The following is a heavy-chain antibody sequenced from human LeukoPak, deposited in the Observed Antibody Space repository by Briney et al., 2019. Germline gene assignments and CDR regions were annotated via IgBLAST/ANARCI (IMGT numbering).Heavy chain of an antibody. Sequence: GGSLRLSCAASGFTFSSYAMSWVRQAPGTGLEWVSAISGSGGSTYYADSVKGRFTISRDNSKNTLYLQMNSLRAEDTAVYYCAKDGAVAGTGTEIDYWGQGTLVTVSS. J-gene: IGHJ4*02. CDR1: GFTFSSYA. D-gene: IGHD6-19*01. CDR2: ISGSGGST. CDR3: AKDGAVAGTGTEIDY. V-gene: IGHV3-23*01.